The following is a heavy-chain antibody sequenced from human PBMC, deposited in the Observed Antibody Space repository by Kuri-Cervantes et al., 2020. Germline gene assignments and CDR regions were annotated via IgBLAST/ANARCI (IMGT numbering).Heavy chain of an antibody. J-gene: IGHJ4*02. Sequence: GESLKISCAASGFTFSSYWMSWVRQAPGKGLEWVANIKQDGSGKYYVDSVKGRFTISRDNAKNSLYLQMNSLRAEDTAVYYCASQRSTMVQGVAGLLDYWGQGTLVTVSS. CDR1: GFTFSSYW. CDR3: ASQRSTMVQGVAGLLDY. V-gene: IGHV3-7*03. CDR2: IKQDGSGK. D-gene: IGHD3-10*01.